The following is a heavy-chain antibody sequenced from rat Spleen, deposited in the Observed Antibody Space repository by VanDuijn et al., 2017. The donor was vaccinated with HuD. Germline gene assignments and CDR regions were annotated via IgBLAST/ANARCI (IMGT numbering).Heavy chain of an antibody. D-gene: IGHD4-4*01. J-gene: IGHJ1*01. Sequence: EVQLVESGGGLVQPGRSMKLSCAASGFTFSNFVMAWVRQAPTKGLEWVASISYDGSSTFYRDSVRDRFTISRDNAKSTLYLQMDSLKSEDTATYYCTTDYERGYWGPGTMVTVSS. CDR3: TTDYERGY. V-gene: IGHV5-20*01. CDR1: GFTFSNFV. CDR2: ISYDGSST.